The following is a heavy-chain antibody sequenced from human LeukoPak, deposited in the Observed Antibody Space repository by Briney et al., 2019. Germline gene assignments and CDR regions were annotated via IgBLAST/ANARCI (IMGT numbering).Heavy chain of an antibody. V-gene: IGHV1-8*03. CDR2: MNPNSGNT. CDR3: ARGRRGYCSGDSCLEYFQH. D-gene: IGHD2-15*01. CDR1: GYTFTSYD. Sequence: ASVKVSCKASGYTFTSYDINWVRQPPGQGLEWMGWMNPNSGNTGYAQKFQGRVTITRSTSISTAYMELSSLRSEDTAVYYCARGRRGYCSGDSCLEYFQHWGQGTLVTVSS. J-gene: IGHJ1*01.